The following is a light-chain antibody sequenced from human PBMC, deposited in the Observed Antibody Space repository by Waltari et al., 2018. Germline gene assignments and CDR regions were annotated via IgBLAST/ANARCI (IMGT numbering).Light chain of an antibody. CDR1: QSLLHSNGYNY. J-gene: IGKJ1*01. CDR3: MQALQTQRT. V-gene: IGKV2-28*01. CDR2: LGS. Sequence: DIVMTQSQLSLPFPPGERASISCRSSQSLLHSNGYNYLDWYLQKPGQSPQLLIYLGSNRASGVPDRFSGSGSGTDFTLKISRVEAEDVGVYYCMQALQTQRTFGQGTKVEIK.